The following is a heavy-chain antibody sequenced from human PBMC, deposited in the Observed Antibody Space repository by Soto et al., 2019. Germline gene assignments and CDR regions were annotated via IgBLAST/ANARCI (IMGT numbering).Heavy chain of an antibody. J-gene: IGHJ6*03. Sequence: VQLVESGGGLVQPGRSLRLSCAASGFTFDDYAMHWVRQAPGKGLEWVSGISWNSGSIGYADSVKGRFTISRDNAKNSLYLQMNSLRAEDTALYYCAKTRHDYSGPSYYYYMDVWGKGTTVTVSS. V-gene: IGHV3-9*01. CDR3: AKTRHDYSGPSYYYYMDV. D-gene: IGHD4-17*01. CDR2: ISWNSGSI. CDR1: GFTFDDYA.